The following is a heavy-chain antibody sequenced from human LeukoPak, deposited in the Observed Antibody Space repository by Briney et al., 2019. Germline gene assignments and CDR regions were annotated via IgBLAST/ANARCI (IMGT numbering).Heavy chain of an antibody. CDR3: ARRRADWVAFDI. J-gene: IGHJ3*02. CDR2: IYFSGST. CDR1: GGXIRSYY. Sequence: SETLSLTCTVSGGXIRSYYCSWIRQPPGKGLEWIGYIYFSGSTSYNPSLKSRVTISVDRSKNQFSLKLSSVAAADTAVYSCARRRADWVAFDIWGQGTMFTVSS. V-gene: IGHV4-59*01. D-gene: IGHD2-21*01.